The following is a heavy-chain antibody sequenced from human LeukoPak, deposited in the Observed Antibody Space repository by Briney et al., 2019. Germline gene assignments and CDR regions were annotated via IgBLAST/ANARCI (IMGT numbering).Heavy chain of an antibody. CDR1: GFTLSSYA. V-gene: IGHV3-23*01. D-gene: IGHD4-23*01. CDR3: AKDGYYGGNAPTYFDY. Sequence: PGGSLRLSCAASGFTLSSYAMTWVRQAPGRGLEWVSSVDGGGGGTYYADSVKGRFTISRDNSKNTLYLQMNSLRAEDTAVYYCAKDGYYGGNAPTYFDYWGQGTLVTVSS. J-gene: IGHJ4*02. CDR2: VDGGGGGT.